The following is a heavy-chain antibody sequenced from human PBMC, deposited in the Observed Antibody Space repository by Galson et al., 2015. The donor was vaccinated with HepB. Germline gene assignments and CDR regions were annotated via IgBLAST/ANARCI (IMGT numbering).Heavy chain of an antibody. Sequence: CAISGDSVSSNSAAWNWIRQSPSRGLEWLGGTYYRSKWYYDYAVSVRSRITISPDTSKNHFSLQLDSVTPEDTAVYYCARVRGSPGSYTYFHFYMDVWGEGTTVTVSS. J-gene: IGHJ6*03. CDR2: TYYRSKWYY. CDR1: GDSVSSNSAA. D-gene: IGHD3-10*01. CDR3: ARVRGSPGSYTYFHFYMDV. V-gene: IGHV6-1*01.